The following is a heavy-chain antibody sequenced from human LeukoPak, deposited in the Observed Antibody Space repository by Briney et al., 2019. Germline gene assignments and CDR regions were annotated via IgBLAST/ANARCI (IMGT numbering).Heavy chain of an antibody. CDR3: AREGGFYRPLDY. CDR2: VHLDGRT. V-gene: IGHV4-4*02. D-gene: IGHD6-25*01. CDR1: GGSVSSTNW. Sequence: PSETLSLTCGVSGGSVSSTNWWTWIRQPPGKGLEWIGEVHLDGRTNFNPSLKSRLAMSVDLSENHVSLKLTSVTAADTAVYYCAREGGFYRPLDYSGQGTLVTVSS. J-gene: IGHJ4*02.